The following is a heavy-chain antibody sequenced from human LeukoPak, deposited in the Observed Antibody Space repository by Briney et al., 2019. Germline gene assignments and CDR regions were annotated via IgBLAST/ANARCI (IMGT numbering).Heavy chain of an antibody. CDR1: GFTFSSYA. CDR3: AKTKRITMVRGVFNWFDP. Sequence: GGSLRLSCAASGFTFSSYAMSWVRQAPGKGLEWVSAISGSGGGTYYADSVKGRFTISRDNSKNTLYLQMNSLRAGDTAVYYCAKTKRITMVRGVFNWFDPWGQGTLVTVSS. J-gene: IGHJ5*02. V-gene: IGHV3-23*01. D-gene: IGHD3-10*01. CDR2: ISGSGGGT.